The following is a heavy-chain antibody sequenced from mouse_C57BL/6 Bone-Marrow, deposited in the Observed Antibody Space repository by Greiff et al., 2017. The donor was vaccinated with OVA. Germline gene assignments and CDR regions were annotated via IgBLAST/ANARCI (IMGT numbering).Heavy chain of an antibody. J-gene: IGHJ3*01. CDR2: INPNNGGT. Sequence: VQLQQSGPELVKPGASVKMSCKASGYTFTDYNMHWVKQSHGKSLEWIGYINPNNGGTSYNQKFKGKATLTVNKSSSTAYMELRSLTSEDSAVYYCARDDYDVGGAWFAYWGQGTLVTVSA. V-gene: IGHV1-22*01. CDR1: GYTFTDYN. D-gene: IGHD2-4*01. CDR3: ARDDYDVGGAWFAY.